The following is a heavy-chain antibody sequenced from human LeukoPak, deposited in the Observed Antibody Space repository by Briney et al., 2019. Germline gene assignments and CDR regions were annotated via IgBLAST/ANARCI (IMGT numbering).Heavy chain of an antibody. J-gene: IGHJ4*02. CDR1: GFTFNSYA. CDR2: ITGSGSST. Sequence: GGSLRLSCAASGFTFNSYAMSWVRQAPGEGLEWVSAITGSGSSTYHAESVKGRFTISRDNSKNTLYLRMDSLRAEDMAVYYCAKGSAISRPYYFDYWGQGTLVTVSS. D-gene: IGHD2-2*01. V-gene: IGHV3-23*01. CDR3: AKGSAISRPYYFDY.